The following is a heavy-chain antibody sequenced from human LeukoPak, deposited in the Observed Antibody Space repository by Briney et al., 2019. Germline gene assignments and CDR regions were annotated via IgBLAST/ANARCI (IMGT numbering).Heavy chain of an antibody. CDR1: GYTFTNYG. CDR3: ARDPSSGWYVKVFRRGDYNGMDV. J-gene: IGHJ6*04. D-gene: IGHD6-19*01. CDR2: ISGHNDNT. V-gene: IGHV1-18*04. Sequence: ASVKVSCKASGYTFTNYGISWVRRAPGQGLEWMGWISGHNDNTNYAQKLQGRVTMTADTSTSTAYMELRSLRSDDTAVYYCARDPSSGWYVKVFRRGDYNGMDVWGKGTTVTVSS.